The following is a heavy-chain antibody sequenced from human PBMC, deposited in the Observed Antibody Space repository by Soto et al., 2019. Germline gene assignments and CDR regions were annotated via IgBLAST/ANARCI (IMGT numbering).Heavy chain of an antibody. D-gene: IGHD3-3*01. CDR2: ISGSGGST. CDR1: GFTFSSYA. Sequence: EVQLLESGGGLVQPGGSLRLSCAASGFTFSSYAMNWVRQAPGKGLEWVSAISGSGGSTYYADSVKGRFTISRDNSKNTLYLQMNSLRAEDTAVYYCAKDRPLRFLEWLLHDFDYWGQGTLVTVSS. J-gene: IGHJ4*02. V-gene: IGHV3-23*01. CDR3: AKDRPLRFLEWLLHDFDY.